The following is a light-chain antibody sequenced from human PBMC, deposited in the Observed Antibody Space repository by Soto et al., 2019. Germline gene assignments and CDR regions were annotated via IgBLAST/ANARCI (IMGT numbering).Light chain of an antibody. Sequence: DIQMTQSPSSLSASVGDRVTITCRASQGIRNDLGWYQQKPGKVPKRLIYAATSLQSGVTSRFSRSGSETEVTLTSSSLQPGDVATYYCLQHNSYPSTFGQGTRLEL. CDR3: LQHNSYPST. CDR2: AAT. V-gene: IGKV1-17*01. CDR1: QGIRND. J-gene: IGKJ5*01.